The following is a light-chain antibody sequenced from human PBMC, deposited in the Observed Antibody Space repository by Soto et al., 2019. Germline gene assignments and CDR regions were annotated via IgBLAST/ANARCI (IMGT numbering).Light chain of an antibody. CDR1: MRDVGAYNL. V-gene: IGLV2-8*01. Sequence: QSALTQPASVSGSPGQSITISCAGTMRDVGAYNLVSWYQQHPGRAPQLMIYEVNKRPSGVPDRFSGSKSGNTASLTVSGLQAEDEADYYCSSYAANDNVVFGGGTKLTVL. CDR3: SSYAANDNVV. J-gene: IGLJ2*01. CDR2: EVN.